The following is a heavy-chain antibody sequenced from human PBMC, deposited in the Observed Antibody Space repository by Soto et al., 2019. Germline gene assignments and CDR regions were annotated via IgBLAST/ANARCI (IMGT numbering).Heavy chain of an antibody. CDR1: GFTFTYHA. CDR2: INAGNGRV. Sequence: ASVKVSCKASGFTFTYHAMQWVRQAPGQRPEWMGWINAGNGRVEYSQKFQGRLTITRDASASTAYMELNSLTSEDTAIFFFARGIWTASDTQYYFDAWGQGTLVTVSS. V-gene: IGHV1-3*01. D-gene: IGHD3-10*01. CDR3: ARGIWTASDTQYYFDA. J-gene: IGHJ4*02.